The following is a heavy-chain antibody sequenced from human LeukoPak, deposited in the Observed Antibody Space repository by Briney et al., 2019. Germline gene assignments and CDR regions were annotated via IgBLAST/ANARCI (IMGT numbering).Heavy chain of an antibody. Sequence: PSETLSLTCAVSGGSISSSNWWNWVRQAPGKGLEWISFISISGTTISYAESVKGRFTISRDNAKNLLYLQMSSLGAEDTAVYYCARARSGLGRLVPMDYWGQGTLVTVSS. J-gene: IGHJ4*02. D-gene: IGHD6-6*01. CDR2: ISISGTTI. V-gene: IGHV3-48*01. CDR1: GGSISSSN. CDR3: ARARSGLGRLVPMDY.